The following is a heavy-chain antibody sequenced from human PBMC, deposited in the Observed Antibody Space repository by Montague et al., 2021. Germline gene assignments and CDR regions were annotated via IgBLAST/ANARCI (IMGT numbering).Heavy chain of an antibody. CDR1: GGSVSNGNYY. J-gene: IGHJ4*02. D-gene: IGHD6-19*01. CDR2: IYYTGSS. V-gene: IGHV4-61*01. Sequence: SETLSLTCNVSGGSVSNGNYYWTWIRQPPGKELEWIGYIYYTGSSKYNPSLESRVTISIITSKKQFTLKLSSVTAADTAVYYCARGQWLVPYYLDSWGQGTLVTVSS. CDR3: ARGQWLVPYYLDS.